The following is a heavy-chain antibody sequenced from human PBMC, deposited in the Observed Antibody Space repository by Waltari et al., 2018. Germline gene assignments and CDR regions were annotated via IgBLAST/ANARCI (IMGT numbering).Heavy chain of an antibody. Sequence: IRQHPGKGLEWIGYIYHSGSTYYNPSLKSRVTISVDRSKNQFSLKLSSVTAADTAVYYCAREAYCSSTSCYEGYYYGMDVWGQGTTVTVSS. V-gene: IGHV4-30-2*01. D-gene: IGHD2-2*01. CDR2: IYHSGST. CDR3: AREAYCSSTSCYEGYYYGMDV. J-gene: IGHJ6*02.